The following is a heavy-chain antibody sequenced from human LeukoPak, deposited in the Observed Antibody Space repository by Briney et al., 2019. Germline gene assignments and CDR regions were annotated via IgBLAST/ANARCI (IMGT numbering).Heavy chain of an antibody. Sequence: GGSLRLSCAASGFTFSSYSMNWVRQAPGKGLEWVSSISSSSSYIYYADSVKGRFTISRDNAKNSLYLQMNSLRAEDTAVYYCARDLRLNWRIFDYWGQGTLVTVSS. CDR2: ISSSSSYI. CDR3: ARDLRLNWRIFDY. V-gene: IGHV3-21*01. J-gene: IGHJ4*02. D-gene: IGHD1-1*01. CDR1: GFTFSSYS.